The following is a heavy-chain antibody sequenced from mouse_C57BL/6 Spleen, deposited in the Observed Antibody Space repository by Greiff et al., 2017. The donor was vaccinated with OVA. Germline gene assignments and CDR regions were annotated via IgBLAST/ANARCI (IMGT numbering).Heavy chain of an antibody. J-gene: IGHJ2*01. D-gene: IGHD2-4*01. CDR2: ISSGGSYT. V-gene: IGHV5-6*01. CDR1: GFTFSSYG. CDR3: ARQIYDDYGIDY. Sequence: EVNLVESGGDLVKPGGSLKLSCAASGFTFSSYGMSWVRQTPDKRLEWVATISSGGSYTYYPDSVKGRFTISRDNAKNTLYLQMSSLKSEDTAMYYCARQIYDDYGIDYWGQGTTLTVSS.